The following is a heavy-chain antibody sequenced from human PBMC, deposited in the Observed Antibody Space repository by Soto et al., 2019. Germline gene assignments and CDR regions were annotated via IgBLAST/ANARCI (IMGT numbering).Heavy chain of an antibody. D-gene: IGHD3-10*01. V-gene: IGHV3-74*01. CDR2: INSDGSST. J-gene: IGHJ6*02. Sequence: GGSLSLSCATSGVPISNYGMNWVRQAPGKGLVWVSRINSDGSSTSYADSVKGRFTISRDNAKNTLYLQMNSLRAEDTAVYYCARAVRSGSYPYYYYGMDVWGQGTTVTVS. CDR1: GVPISNYG. CDR3: ARAVRSGSYPYYYYGMDV.